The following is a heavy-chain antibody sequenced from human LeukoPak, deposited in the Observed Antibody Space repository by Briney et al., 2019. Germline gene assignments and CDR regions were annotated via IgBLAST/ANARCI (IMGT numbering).Heavy chain of an antibody. V-gene: IGHV4-34*01. D-gene: IGHD4-17*01. Sequence: PSETLSPTCAVYGGSFSGYYWRWLRQPPGKGLEWIGEINHSGSTNYNPSLKSRVTISVDTSKNQFSLKLSSVTAADTAVYYCARGTMTTVTYYFDYWGQGTLVTVSS. CDR1: GGSFSGYY. CDR2: INHSGST. J-gene: IGHJ4*02. CDR3: ARGTMTTVTYYFDY.